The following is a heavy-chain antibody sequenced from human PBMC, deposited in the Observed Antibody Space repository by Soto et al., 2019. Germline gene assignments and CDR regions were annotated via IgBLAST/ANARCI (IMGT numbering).Heavy chain of an antibody. CDR1: GFTFSSYA. CDR2: ISGSGGST. V-gene: IGHV3-23*01. CDR3: AKGLRITIFGVAGLDY. D-gene: IGHD3-3*01. Sequence: HGGSLRLSCAASGFTFSSYAMSWVRQAPGKGLEWVSAISGSGGSTYYADSVKGRFTISRDNSKNTLYLQMNSLRAEDTAVYYCAKGLRITIFGVAGLDYWGQGTLVTVSS. J-gene: IGHJ4*02.